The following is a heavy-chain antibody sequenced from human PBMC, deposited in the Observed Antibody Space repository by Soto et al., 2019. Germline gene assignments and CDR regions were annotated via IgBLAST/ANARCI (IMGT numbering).Heavy chain of an antibody. Sequence: QVQLVQSGAEVKKPGASVKVSCKASGYTFTGYYMHWVRQAPGQGLEWMGWINPNSGGTNYAQKFQGWVTMTRDTSISTAYMELSRLRSDDTAVYYCSREGLWFGELMIPQGGYNWFDPWGQGTLVTVSS. CDR1: GYTFTGYY. J-gene: IGHJ5*02. CDR3: SREGLWFGELMIPQGGYNWFDP. D-gene: IGHD3-10*01. CDR2: INPNSGGT. V-gene: IGHV1-2*04.